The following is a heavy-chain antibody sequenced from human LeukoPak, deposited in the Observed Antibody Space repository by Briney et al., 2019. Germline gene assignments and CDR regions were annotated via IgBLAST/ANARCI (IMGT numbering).Heavy chain of an antibody. D-gene: IGHD4-17*01. CDR3: ARRRGGDYGMYYYYYMDV. CDR1: GGSISSGSYY. CDR2: IYTSGST. J-gene: IGHJ6*03. Sequence: SETLSLTCTVSGGSISSGSYYWSWIRQPAGKGLEWIGRIYTSGSTDYNPSLKSRVTISVDKSKNQFSLKLSSVTAADTAVYYCARRRGGDYGMYYYYYMDVWGKGTTVTVSS. V-gene: IGHV4-61*02.